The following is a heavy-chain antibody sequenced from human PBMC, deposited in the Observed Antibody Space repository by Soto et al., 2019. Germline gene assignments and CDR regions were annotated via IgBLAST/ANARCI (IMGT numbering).Heavy chain of an antibody. CDR3: ATPGGYSSSANYFDY. CDR1: GGSFSGYY. Sequence: KSSETLSLTCAVYGGSFSGYYWSWIRQPPGKGLEWIGEINHSGSTNYNPSLKSRVTISVDTSKNQFSLKLSSVTAADTAVYYCATPGGYSSSANYFDYWGQGTLVTVSS. D-gene: IGHD6-6*01. J-gene: IGHJ4*02. V-gene: IGHV4-34*01. CDR2: INHSGST.